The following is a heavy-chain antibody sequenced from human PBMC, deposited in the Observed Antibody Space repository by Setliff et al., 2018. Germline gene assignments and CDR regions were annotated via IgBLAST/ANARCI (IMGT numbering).Heavy chain of an antibody. CDR2: ISVSGSYI. CDR3: VPGRGS. CDR1: GFVVSNNE. V-gene: IGHV3-11*06. D-gene: IGHD6-25*01. J-gene: IGHJ5*02. Sequence: GGSLRLSCAASGFVVSNNELSWVRQAPGKGLEWLSYISVSGSYIDYADSVKGRFTISRDNARNSLFLQLTSLRAEDTAVYYCVPGRGSWGQGALVTVSS.